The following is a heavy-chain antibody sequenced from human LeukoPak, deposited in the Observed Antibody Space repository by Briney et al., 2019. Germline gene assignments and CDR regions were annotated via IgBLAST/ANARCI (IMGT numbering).Heavy chain of an antibody. D-gene: IGHD2-15*01. CDR1: GYSFTSYW. V-gene: IGHV5-51*01. J-gene: IGHJ5*02. CDR3: ARLGVHCSGGSCYSQSNNWFDP. CDR2: IYPGDSDT. Sequence: GESLKISCKGSGYSFTSYWIGWVRQMPGKGLEWMGIIYPGDSDTRYSPSFQGQVTISADKSISTAYLQWSSLKASDTAMYYCARLGVHCSGGSCYSQSNNWFDPWGQGTLVTVSS.